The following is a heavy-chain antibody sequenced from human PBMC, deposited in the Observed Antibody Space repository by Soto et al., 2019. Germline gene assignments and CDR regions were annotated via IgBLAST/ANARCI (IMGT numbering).Heavy chain of an antibody. V-gene: IGHV3-7*01. Sequence: PGGSLRLSCAASGFTFSSYWMSWVRQAPGKGLEWVANIKQDGSEKYYVDSVKGRFTISRDNAKNSLYLQMNSLRAEDTAVYYCARAQQLERRVVGPGEVDYWGQGTLVTVSS. CDR1: GFTFSSYW. D-gene: IGHD1-1*01. CDR2: IKQDGSEK. CDR3: ARAQQLERRVVGPGEVDY. J-gene: IGHJ4*02.